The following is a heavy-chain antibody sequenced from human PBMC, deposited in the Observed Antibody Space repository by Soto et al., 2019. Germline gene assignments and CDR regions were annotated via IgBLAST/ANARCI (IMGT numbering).Heavy chain of an antibody. CDR3: AKEVSLGSTVDLGY. CDR2: ISGSGGST. CDR1: GFTFSIFA. D-gene: IGHD7-27*01. Sequence: SLRLSCAASGFTFSIFAMSWVRQSPGKGLEWVSTISGSGGSTYYADAVKGRFTISRDNSMGTLYLQMKSLRVEDTAIYYCAKEVSLGSTVDLGYWGQGALVTVSS. J-gene: IGHJ4*02. V-gene: IGHV3-23*01.